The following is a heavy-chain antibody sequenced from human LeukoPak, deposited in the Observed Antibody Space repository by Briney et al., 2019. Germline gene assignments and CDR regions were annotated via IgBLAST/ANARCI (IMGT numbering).Heavy chain of an antibody. Sequence: ASVKVSCKASGYTFTGYYMHWVRQAPGQGLEWMGWINPNSGGTNYAQKFQGRVTMTRDTSISTAYMELSSLRSEDTAVYYCARGPQYQPPPEYYYHYMDVWGKGTTVTVSS. D-gene: IGHD2-2*01. J-gene: IGHJ6*03. CDR3: ARGPQYQPPPEYYYHYMDV. CDR2: INPNSGGT. CDR1: GYTFTGYY. V-gene: IGHV1-2*02.